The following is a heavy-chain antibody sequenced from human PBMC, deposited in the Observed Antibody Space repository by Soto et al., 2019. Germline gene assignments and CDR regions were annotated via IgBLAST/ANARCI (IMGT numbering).Heavy chain of an antibody. D-gene: IGHD3-10*01. CDR3: AKDRGGFAGGGEYFDY. CDR1: GFTFAGYST. CDR2: ISGSGGST. Sequence: EVHLLESGGGLVQPGGSLRLSCAASGFTFAGYSTMSWVRQAPGKGLEWVSSISGSGGSTYYADSVKGRFTISRDNSKNTLYLQMNALSAEDTAFYYGAKDRGGFAGGGEYFDYWGQGALVTVSS. V-gene: IGHV3-23*01. J-gene: IGHJ4*02.